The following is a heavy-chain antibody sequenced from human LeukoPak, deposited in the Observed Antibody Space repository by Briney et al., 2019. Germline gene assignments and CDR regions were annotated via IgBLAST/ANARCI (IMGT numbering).Heavy chain of an antibody. CDR2: VHHSGST. Sequence: SETLSLTCALSGFSISNNYWWHWIRQPPGKGLEWIGTVHHSGSTYYNPSLKSRVTISVDTSKNQFSLKLTSVTAADTAVHYCAREPAGRGAVDYWGQGTLVTVSS. J-gene: IGHJ4*02. CDR3: AREPAGRGAVDY. V-gene: IGHV4-38-2*01. CDR1: GFSISNNYW. D-gene: IGHD4/OR15-4a*01.